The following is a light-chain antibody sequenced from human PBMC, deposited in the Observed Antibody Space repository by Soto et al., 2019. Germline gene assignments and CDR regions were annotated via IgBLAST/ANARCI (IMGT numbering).Light chain of an antibody. J-gene: IGKJ1*01. CDR2: GAS. CDR1: QSGRSSY. Sequence: EIVLTQSPGTLSLSPGERATLSCRASQSGRSSYLAWYQQKPGQAPRLLIYGASTRATGIPHRFSGSGSGTDFTLTIRRLAPEDFAVYYCQHYGGSPPVTFGQGTKVEIK. CDR3: QHYGGSPPVT. V-gene: IGKV3-20*01.